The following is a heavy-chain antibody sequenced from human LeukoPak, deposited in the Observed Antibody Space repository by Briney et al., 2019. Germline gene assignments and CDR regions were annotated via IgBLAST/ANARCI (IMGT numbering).Heavy chain of an antibody. D-gene: IGHD3-22*01. V-gene: IGHV4-59*12. Sequence: SETLSLTCTVFGGSISSYYWSWIRQPPGKGLEWIGYIYYSGSTNYNPSLKSRVTISVDTSKNQFSLKVNSLTAADTAVYYCAREARVYDGSGYYHDWWGQGTLVTVTS. J-gene: IGHJ4*02. CDR3: AREARVYDGSGYYHDW. CDR2: IYYSGST. CDR1: GGSISSYY.